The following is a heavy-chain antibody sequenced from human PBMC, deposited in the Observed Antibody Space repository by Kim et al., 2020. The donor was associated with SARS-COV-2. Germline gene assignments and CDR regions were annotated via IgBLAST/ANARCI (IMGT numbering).Heavy chain of an antibody. CDR1: GFTFSSYS. J-gene: IGHJ6*02. Sequence: GGSLRLSCAASGFTFSSYSMNWVRQAPGKGLEWVSSISSSSSYIYYADSVKGRFTISRDNAKNSLYLQMNSLRAEDTAVYYCARYPDRAHYGMDVWGQGTTVTVSS. CDR3: ARYPDRAHYGMDV. CDR2: ISSSSSYI. V-gene: IGHV3-21*01.